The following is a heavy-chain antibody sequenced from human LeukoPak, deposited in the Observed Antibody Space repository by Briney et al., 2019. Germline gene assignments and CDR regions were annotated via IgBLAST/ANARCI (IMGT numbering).Heavy chain of an antibody. Sequence: SGPTLVKPTQTLTLTCTFSGVSLSTGGVGVGWIRQPPGKALEWLALIYWDDDKRYSPSLKSRLTITKDTSKNQVVLTMTNMDPVDTATYYCAHSAYCGGDCYSEYFDYWGQGTLVTVSS. J-gene: IGHJ4*02. CDR3: AHSAYCGGDCYSEYFDY. CDR1: GVSLSTGGVG. CDR2: IYWDDDK. D-gene: IGHD2-21*02. V-gene: IGHV2-5*02.